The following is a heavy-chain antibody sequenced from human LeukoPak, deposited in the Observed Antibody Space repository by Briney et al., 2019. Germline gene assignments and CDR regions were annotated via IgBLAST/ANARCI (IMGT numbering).Heavy chain of an antibody. CDR3: ARATWYGGNPSGAFDI. Sequence: GASVKVSCKASGYTFTNYHLHWVRQAPGQGLEWMGIINPSGGSTSYAQKFQDRVTMTRDTSTSTVYMELNSVRSEDTAVYYCARATWYGGNPSGAFDIWGQGTMVTVSS. CDR2: INPSGGST. CDR1: GYTFTNYH. V-gene: IGHV1-46*01. D-gene: IGHD4/OR15-4a*01. J-gene: IGHJ3*02.